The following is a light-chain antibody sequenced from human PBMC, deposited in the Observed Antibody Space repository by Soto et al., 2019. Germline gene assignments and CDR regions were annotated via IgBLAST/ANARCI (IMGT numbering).Light chain of an antibody. CDR3: MQALQAPWT. Sequence: DIVMTQSPLSLPVTPGEPASISCRSSRSLLHSSGFNYLHWYLQKPGQSPHLLIYLGSNRASGVSDRFSGSGSGTDFTLKISRVEAEDVGVYYCMQALQAPWTFGQGTKLEIK. J-gene: IGKJ1*01. CDR1: RSLLHSSGFNY. V-gene: IGKV2-28*01. CDR2: LGS.